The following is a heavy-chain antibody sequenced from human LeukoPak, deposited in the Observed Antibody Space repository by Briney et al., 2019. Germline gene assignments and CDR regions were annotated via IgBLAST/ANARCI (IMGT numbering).Heavy chain of an antibody. CDR1: GFSFSEKY. Sequence: PGGSLRLSCAASGFSFSEKYMCWVRQAPGKGLEWIGRIKNKNEGGTTHYAPSLKGRFTISRDDSTNTLYLQMNNMKTEDTAMYYCCFGDYGDFWGQGTLVTVSP. V-gene: IGHV3-15*05. J-gene: IGHJ4*02. D-gene: IGHD4-17*01. CDR2: IKNKNEGGTT. CDR3: CFGDYGDF.